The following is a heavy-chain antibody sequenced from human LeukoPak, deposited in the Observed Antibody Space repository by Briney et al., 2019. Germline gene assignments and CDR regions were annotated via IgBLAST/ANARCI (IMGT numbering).Heavy chain of an antibody. D-gene: IGHD6-13*01. Sequence: SETLSLTCTVSGGSISSYYWSWIRQPPGKGLEWIGEINHSGSTNYNPSLKSRVTISVDTSKNQFSLKLSSVTAADTAVYYCARGVGYSSSWDDYYYYYGMDVWGQGTTVTVSS. CDR3: ARGVGYSSSWDDYYYYYGMDV. V-gene: IGHV4-34*01. J-gene: IGHJ6*02. CDR2: INHSGST. CDR1: GGSISSYY.